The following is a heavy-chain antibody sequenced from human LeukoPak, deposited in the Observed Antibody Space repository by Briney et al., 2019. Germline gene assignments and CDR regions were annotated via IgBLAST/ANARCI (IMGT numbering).Heavy chain of an antibody. CDR3: ARDPPRAAWVFDY. J-gene: IGHJ4*02. CDR2: ITSGGGTT. CDR1: GFTFSNYA. Sequence: GGSLRLSCAASGFTFSNYAMSWGRQAPGKALEWVSPITSGGGTTYYAGSVKGRFTISRDNSKNTLYLQMNSLRAEDTAVYYCARDPPRAAWVFDYWGQGTLVSVSS. V-gene: IGHV3-23*01. D-gene: IGHD6-25*01.